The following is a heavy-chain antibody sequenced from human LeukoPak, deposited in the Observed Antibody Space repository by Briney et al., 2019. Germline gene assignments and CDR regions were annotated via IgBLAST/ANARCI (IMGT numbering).Heavy chain of an antibody. V-gene: IGHV4-34*01. CDR1: GGSFSGYY. CDR2: INHSGST. D-gene: IGHD3-22*01. J-gene: IGHJ6*03. Sequence: SETLSLTCAVYGGSFSGYYWSWIRQPPGKGPEWIGEINHSGSTNYNPSLKSRVTISVDTSKNQFSLKLSSVTAADTAVYYCARQGRYYYDSSGYYYPYYYYYMDVWGKGTTVTVSS. CDR3: ARQGRYYYDSSGYYYPYYYYYMDV.